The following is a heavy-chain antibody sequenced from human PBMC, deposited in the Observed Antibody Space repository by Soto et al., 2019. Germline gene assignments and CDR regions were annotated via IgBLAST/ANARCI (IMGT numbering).Heavy chain of an antibody. CDR1: GYTFTSYA. D-gene: IGHD3-3*01. CDR2: INAGNGNT. J-gene: IGHJ3*02. CDR3: ARGQRFLEWLFQVASKDAFDI. V-gene: IGHV1-3*01. Sequence: ASVKVTCKACGYTFTSYAMHWVRQAPGQRLEWMGWINAGNGNTKYSQKFQGRVTITRDTSASTAYMELSSLRSEDTAVYYCARGQRFLEWLFQVASKDAFDIWGQGTMVTVSS.